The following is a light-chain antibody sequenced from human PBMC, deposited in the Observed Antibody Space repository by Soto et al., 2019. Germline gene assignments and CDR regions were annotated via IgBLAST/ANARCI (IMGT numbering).Light chain of an antibody. J-gene: IGLJ2*01. CDR3: SSFAGGGNPVL. V-gene: IGLV2-8*01. Sequence: QSALTQPPSASGSLGQSVTISCTGTSSDVGGYNYVSWHQQHPGKAPKLMIYEVTKRPSGVPDRFSGSMSGITASLTVSGLQAEDESDYYCSSFAGGGNPVLFGGGTKLTVL. CDR2: EVT. CDR1: SSDVGGYNY.